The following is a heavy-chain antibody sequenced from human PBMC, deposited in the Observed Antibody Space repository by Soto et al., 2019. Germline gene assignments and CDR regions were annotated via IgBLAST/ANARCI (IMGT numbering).Heavy chain of an antibody. V-gene: IGHV3-7*04. D-gene: IGHD2-8*01. CDR2: IKEDGSEK. Sequence: RGSLRLSCVASGFKPRRYWISWVRQAPGKGLEWLANIKEDGSEKYYVDSVEGRFTISRDNARNSVYLQMNSLRAEDTAIYYFMRVGRRDSTKLFRGPRPLVT. J-gene: IGHJ4*02. CDR1: GFKPRRYW. CDR3: MRVGRRDSTKLF.